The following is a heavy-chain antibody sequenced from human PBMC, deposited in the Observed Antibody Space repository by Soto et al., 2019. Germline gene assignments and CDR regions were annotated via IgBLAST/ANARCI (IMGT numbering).Heavy chain of an antibody. J-gene: IGHJ4*02. CDR3: ARVAQYYYDSSGYTPHFDY. CDR2: IYHSGST. CDR1: SGSISSSNW. Sequence: PSETLSLTCALSSGSISSSNWWSWVRQPPGKGLEWIGDIYHSGSTNYNPSLKSRVTISVDTSKNQFSLKLSSVTAADTAVYYCARVAQYYYDSSGYTPHFDYWGQGTLVTVSS. D-gene: IGHD3-22*01. V-gene: IGHV4-4*02.